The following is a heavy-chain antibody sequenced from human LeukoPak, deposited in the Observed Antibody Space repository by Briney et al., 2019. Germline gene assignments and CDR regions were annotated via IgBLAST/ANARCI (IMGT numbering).Heavy chain of an antibody. CDR3: ARALFVDYGDDY. J-gene: IGHJ4*02. CDR1: GFTFSSYA. Sequence: GGSLRLSCAASGFTFSSYAMSWVRQAPGKGLEWVSGISGSDGSTYYAGSVKGRFTISRDNSKNTLYLQMNSLRAEDTAVYYCARALFVDYGDDYWGQGTLVTVSS. V-gene: IGHV3-23*01. D-gene: IGHD4-17*01. CDR2: ISGSDGST.